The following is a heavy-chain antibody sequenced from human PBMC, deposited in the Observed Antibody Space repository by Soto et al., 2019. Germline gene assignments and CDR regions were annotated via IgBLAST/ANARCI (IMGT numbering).Heavy chain of an antibody. Sequence: QVQLQESGPGLVKPSQTLSLTCTVSGSSISSNAYYWSWIRQLPGKGLEWIGYIYYSGNTYYNPSLQSQITISIDTSKSQVSLKLSSVTAADTAVYYCARRVNWGSASFDSWGQGTLVTVSS. CDR3: ARRVNWGSASFDS. CDR2: IYYSGNT. D-gene: IGHD7-27*01. J-gene: IGHJ4*02. V-gene: IGHV4-31*01. CDR1: GSSISSNAYY.